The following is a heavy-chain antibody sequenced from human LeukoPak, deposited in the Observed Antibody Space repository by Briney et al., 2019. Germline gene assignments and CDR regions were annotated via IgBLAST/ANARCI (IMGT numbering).Heavy chain of an antibody. Sequence: GGSLRLSCAASGFTVSSNYMSWVRQAPGKGLEWASVIYSGGSTYYADSVKGRFTISRDNSKNTLYLQMNSLRAEDTAVYYCARDLILWFGEFDYYYYGMDVWGQGTTVTVSS. D-gene: IGHD3-10*01. CDR2: IYSGGST. CDR1: GFTVSSNY. J-gene: IGHJ6*02. CDR3: ARDLILWFGEFDYYYYGMDV. V-gene: IGHV3-66*02.